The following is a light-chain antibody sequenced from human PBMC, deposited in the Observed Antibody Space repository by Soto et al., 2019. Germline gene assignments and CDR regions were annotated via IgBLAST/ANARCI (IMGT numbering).Light chain of an antibody. V-gene: IGKV3-20*01. CDR3: QQYGSLPQT. CDR1: QSVSSSY. Sequence: EIVLTQSPGTLSLSPGERATLSCRASQSVSSSYLAWYQQKPGQAPRLLIYGASSRATGIPDRFSGSGSGTDFTLTISRLEPEDFSVYYCQQYGSLPQTFGQGTRLESK. J-gene: IGKJ5*01. CDR2: GAS.